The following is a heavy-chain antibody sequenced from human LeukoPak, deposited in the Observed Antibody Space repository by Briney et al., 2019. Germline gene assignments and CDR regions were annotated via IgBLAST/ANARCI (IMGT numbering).Heavy chain of an antibody. CDR1: GGTFSSYT. J-gene: IGHJ4*02. Sequence: SVKVSCKDSGGTFSSYTISWVRQAPGQGREWMGRIIPILGIANYAQKFQGRVTITADKSTSTAYMELSSLRSEDTAVYYCWVDSSGHHYYSGQGTLVTVSS. CDR3: WVDSSGHHYY. CDR2: IIPILGIA. D-gene: IGHD3-22*01. V-gene: IGHV1-69*02.